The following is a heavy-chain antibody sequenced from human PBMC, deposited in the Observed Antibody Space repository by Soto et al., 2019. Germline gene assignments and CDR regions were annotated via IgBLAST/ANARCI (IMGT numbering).Heavy chain of an antibody. CDR1: GGSISSYY. D-gene: IGHD3-22*01. J-gene: IGHJ4*02. Sequence: QVQLQESGPGLVKPSETLSLTCTVSGGSISSYYWSWIRQPPGKGLEWIGYIYYSGSTNYNPSLKSRVTISVDASKNQFSLKRSSVTAADTAVYYCAREWLGLDYWGQGTLVTVSS. CDR3: AREWLGLDY. CDR2: IYYSGST. V-gene: IGHV4-59*01.